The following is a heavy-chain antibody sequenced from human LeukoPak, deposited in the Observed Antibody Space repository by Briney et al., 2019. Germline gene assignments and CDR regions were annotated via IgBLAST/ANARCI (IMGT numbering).Heavy chain of an antibody. CDR3: ARDHYSSSWRLYYGMDV. J-gene: IGHJ6*02. CDR1: GFTFSSYE. D-gene: IGHD6-13*01. V-gene: IGHV3-48*03. CDR2: ISSSGSTI. Sequence: PGGSLRLSCAASGFTFSSYEMNWVRQAPGKGPEWVSYISSSGSTIYYADSVKGRFTISRDNAKNSLYLQMNSLRAEDTAVYYCARDHYSSSWRLYYGMDVWGQGTTVTVSS.